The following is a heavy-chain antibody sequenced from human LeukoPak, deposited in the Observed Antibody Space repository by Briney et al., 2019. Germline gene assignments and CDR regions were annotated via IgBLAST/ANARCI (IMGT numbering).Heavy chain of an antibody. J-gene: IGHJ5*02. CDR3: ARSWFGEGWFDP. V-gene: IGHV4-59*01. CDR1: GGSISSYY. CDR2: IYYSGST. Sequence: PSETLSLTCTVSGGSISSYYWSWIRRPPGKGLEWIGYIYYSGSTNYNPSLKSRVTISVDTSKNQFSLKLSSVTAADTAVYYCARSWFGEGWFDPWGQGTLVTVSS. D-gene: IGHD3-10*01.